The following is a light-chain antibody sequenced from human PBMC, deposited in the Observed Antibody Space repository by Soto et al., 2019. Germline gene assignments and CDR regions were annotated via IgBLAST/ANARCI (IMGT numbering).Light chain of an antibody. Sequence: QSALTQPRSVSGSPGQSVTISCTGSSSDAGGYNFVSWYQKVPGKAPKLMIYDVTKRPSGVPDRFSGSKSGNTASLTISGLQGEDEADYYCCSYAGSFPHFGGGTKLTVL. V-gene: IGLV2-11*01. CDR2: DVT. CDR3: CSYAGSFPH. CDR1: SSDAGGYNF. J-gene: IGLJ2*01.